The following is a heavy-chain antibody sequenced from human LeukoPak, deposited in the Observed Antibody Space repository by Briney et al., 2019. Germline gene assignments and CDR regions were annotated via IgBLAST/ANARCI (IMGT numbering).Heavy chain of an antibody. CDR2: IYGGGTT. V-gene: IGHV3-66*01. Sequence: PGGSLRLSCAGSGFTVSKDYMTWVRQAPGKGLECVSAIYGGGTTYYADSVKGRFTISRDSSSNTLHLQMNSLRAEDTAVYYCAREARYYDILTGYHNYSGVDVWGQGTMVIVSS. D-gene: IGHD3-9*01. CDR1: GFTVSKDY. CDR3: AREARYYDILTGYHNYSGVDV. J-gene: IGHJ6*02.